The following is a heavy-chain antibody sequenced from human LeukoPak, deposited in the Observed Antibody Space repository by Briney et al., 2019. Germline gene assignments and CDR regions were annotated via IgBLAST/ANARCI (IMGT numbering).Heavy chain of an antibody. J-gene: IGHJ6*03. D-gene: IGHD6-13*01. Sequence: PGGSLRLSCAASGFTFSDYYMSWIRQAPGKGLEWVSYISSSGSTIYYADSVKGRFTISRDNAKNSLYLQMNSLRAEDTAVYYCAREQQLVTKRLYYYSYYMDVWGKGTTVTVSS. V-gene: IGHV3-11*01. CDR3: AREQQLVTKRLYYYSYYMDV. CDR1: GFTFSDYY. CDR2: ISSSGSTI.